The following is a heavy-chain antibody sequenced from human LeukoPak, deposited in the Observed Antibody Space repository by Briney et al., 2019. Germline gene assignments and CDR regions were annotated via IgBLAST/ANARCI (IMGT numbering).Heavy chain of an antibody. CDR2: MNPNSGNT. D-gene: IGHD1-14*01. Sequence: ASVKVSCKASGYTFTSYDINWVRQATGQGLEWMGWMNPNSGNTGYAQKFQGRVTMSRNTSISTAYMELSSLRSEDTAVYYCARTKRGLTTLDYWGQGTLVTVSS. V-gene: IGHV1-8*01. J-gene: IGHJ4*02. CDR1: GYTFTSYD. CDR3: ARTKRGLTTLDY.